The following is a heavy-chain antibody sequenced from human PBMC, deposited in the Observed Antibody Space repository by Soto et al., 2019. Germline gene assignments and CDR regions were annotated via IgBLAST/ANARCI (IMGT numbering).Heavy chain of an antibody. V-gene: IGHV3-23*01. Sequence: LRLSCAASGFTFSSYAMSWVRQAPWKGLEWVSAISGSGGSTYYADSVKGRFTISRDNSKNTLYLQMNSLRAEDTAVYYCAGRYYYDSSGYPFGYWGQGSLVTVYS. CDR1: GFTFSSYA. J-gene: IGHJ4*02. CDR2: ISGSGGST. D-gene: IGHD3-22*01. CDR3: AGRYYYDSSGYPFGY.